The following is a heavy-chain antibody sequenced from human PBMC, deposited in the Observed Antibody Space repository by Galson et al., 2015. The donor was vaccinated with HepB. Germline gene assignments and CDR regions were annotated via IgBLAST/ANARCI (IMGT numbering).Heavy chain of an antibody. CDR3: AKGDVAYTSSSGGFDY. D-gene: IGHD6-6*01. Sequence: LRLSCAASGFTFSRYGIHWVRQAPGKGLEWVAVISYDGGQKKYADSVKGRFTISRDVSMNTIYLQASSLREEDTAVYHCAKGDVAYTSSSGGFDYWGQGTRVTVSS. V-gene: IGHV3-30*18. CDR2: ISYDGGQK. CDR1: GFTFSRYG. J-gene: IGHJ4*02.